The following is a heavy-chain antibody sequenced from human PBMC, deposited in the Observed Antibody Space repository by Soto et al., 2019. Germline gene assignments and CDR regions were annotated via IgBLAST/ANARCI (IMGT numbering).Heavy chain of an antibody. D-gene: IGHD3-22*01. CDR1: GGSISSYY. V-gene: IGHV4-59*01. Sequence: SETLSLTCTVSGGSISSYYWSWIRQPPGKGLEWIGYIYYSGSTNYNPSLKSRVTISVDTSKNQFSLKLSSVTAADTAVYYCARDRRIDSSGYYEWFDPWGQGTLFTVSS. J-gene: IGHJ5*02. CDR2: IYYSGST. CDR3: ARDRRIDSSGYYEWFDP.